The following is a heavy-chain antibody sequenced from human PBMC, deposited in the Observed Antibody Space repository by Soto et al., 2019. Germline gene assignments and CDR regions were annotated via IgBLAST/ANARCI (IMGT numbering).Heavy chain of an antibody. CDR2: IYWNDDK. Sequence: SGPTLVNPTQTLTLTCTFSGFSLSTSGVGVGWIRQPPGKALEWLALIYWNDDKRYSPSLKSRLTITKDTSKNQVVLTMTNMDHADTATYYCAKNRIQLWSYYFDYWGQGTLVSVSS. CDR3: AKNRIQLWSYYFDY. V-gene: IGHV2-5*01. CDR1: GFSLSTSGVG. J-gene: IGHJ4*02. D-gene: IGHD5-18*01.